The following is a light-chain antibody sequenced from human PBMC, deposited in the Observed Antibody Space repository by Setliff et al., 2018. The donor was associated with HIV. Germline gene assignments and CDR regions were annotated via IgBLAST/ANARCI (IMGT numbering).Light chain of an antibody. Sequence: QSALTQPASVSGSPGQSITISCTGTSSDIGRYNLVSWYQQYPGKAPKLMIYQATKRPSGVSNRFSGSKSGNTASLTISGLQAEDEADYYCCSNTGSNTYVFGSGTKV. V-gene: IGLV2-23*01. CDR1: SSDIGRYNL. CDR2: QAT. J-gene: IGLJ1*01. CDR3: CSNTGSNTYV.